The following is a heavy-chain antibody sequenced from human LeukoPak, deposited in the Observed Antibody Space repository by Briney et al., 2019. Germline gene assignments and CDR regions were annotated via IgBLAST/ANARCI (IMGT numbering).Heavy chain of an antibody. CDR3: AKISYIGSYYMDY. J-gene: IGHJ4*02. CDR2: ISGSGGST. V-gene: IGHV3-23*01. D-gene: IGHD1-26*01. CDR1: GFTFSSNA. Sequence: GGSLRLSCAASGFTFSSNAMSWVRQAPGKGLEWVSAISGSGGSTYYADSVKGRFTISRDNSKNTLYLQMNSLRAEDTAVYYCAKISYIGSYYMDYWGQGTLVTVPS.